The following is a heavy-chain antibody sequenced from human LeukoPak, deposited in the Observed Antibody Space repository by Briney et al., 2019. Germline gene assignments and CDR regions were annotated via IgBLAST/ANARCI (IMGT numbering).Heavy chain of an antibody. J-gene: IGHJ4*02. CDR1: GFTFSSYA. D-gene: IGHD1-1*01. CDR2: TSSDGNIK. V-gene: IGHV3-30-3*01. Sequence: GGSLRLSCAASGFTFSSYAMHWVRQAPGKGLEWVAVTSSDGNIKYYADSVKGRFTISRDNSKNTLYLQMNSLRGEDTGVYYCARDPVPATARHFDSWGQGTLVTVSS. CDR3: ARDPVPATARHFDS.